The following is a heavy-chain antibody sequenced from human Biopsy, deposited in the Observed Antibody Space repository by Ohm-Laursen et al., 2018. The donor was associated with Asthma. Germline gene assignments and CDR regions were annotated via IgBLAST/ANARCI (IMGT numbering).Heavy chain of an antibody. CDR3: ARHWDWGSFFDY. D-gene: IGHD7-27*01. Sequence: GTLSLTWTVSGGSMSSSSYYWGWIRQPPGKGLEWMGSISYTGSASHNPPLKSRVTISVDTSKNHFSLKLSSVTAADTAVYYCARHWDWGSFFDYWGQGTPVTVSS. J-gene: IGHJ4*02. CDR2: ISYTGSA. V-gene: IGHV4-39*01. CDR1: GGSMSSSSYY.